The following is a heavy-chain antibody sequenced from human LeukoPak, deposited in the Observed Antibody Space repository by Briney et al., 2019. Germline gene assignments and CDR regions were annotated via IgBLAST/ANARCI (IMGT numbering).Heavy chain of an antibody. CDR3: AREGVEGSYQYYFDY. Sequence: SETLSLTCTVSGGSISSGSYYWSWIRQPAGKGLEWIGRIYTSGSTNYNPSLKSRVTISVDTSKNQFSLKLSSVTAADTAVYYCAREGVEGSYQYYFDYWGQGALVTVSS. V-gene: IGHV4-61*02. CDR2: IYTSGST. D-gene: IGHD1-26*01. J-gene: IGHJ4*02. CDR1: GGSISSGSYY.